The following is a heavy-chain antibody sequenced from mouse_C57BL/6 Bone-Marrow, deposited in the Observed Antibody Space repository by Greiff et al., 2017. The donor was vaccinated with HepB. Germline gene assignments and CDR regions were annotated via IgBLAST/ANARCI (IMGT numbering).Heavy chain of an antibody. J-gene: IGHJ1*03. Sequence: VQLKESGGGLVQPGGSLKLSCAASGFTFSDYGMAWVRQAPRKGPEWVAFISNLAYSIYYADTVTGRFTMSRENAKNTLYLEMSSLRSEDTAMYYCARRGTTGGYFDVWGTGTTVTVSS. CDR2: ISNLAYSI. D-gene: IGHD1-1*01. CDR1: GFTFSDYG. V-gene: IGHV5-15*01. CDR3: ARRGTTGGYFDV.